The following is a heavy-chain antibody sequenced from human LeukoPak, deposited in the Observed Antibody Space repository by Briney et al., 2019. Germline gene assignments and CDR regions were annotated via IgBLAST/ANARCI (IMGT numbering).Heavy chain of an antibody. CDR2: IYYSGST. CDR1: GGSISSSSYY. D-gene: IGHD3-10*01. Sequence: SETLSLTCTVSGGSISSSSYYWGWIRQPPGKGLEWIGSIYYSGSTYYNPSLKSRVTISVDTSKNQFSLKLSSVTAADTAVYYCARDPNMVRGVRWAFDIWGQGTMVTVSS. J-gene: IGHJ3*02. CDR3: ARDPNMVRGVRWAFDI. V-gene: IGHV4-39*07.